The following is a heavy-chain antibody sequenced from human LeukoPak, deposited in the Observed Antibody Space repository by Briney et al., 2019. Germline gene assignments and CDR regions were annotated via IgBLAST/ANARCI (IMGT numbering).Heavy chain of an antibody. J-gene: IGHJ3*02. Sequence: ASVKVSCKASGGTFSSYAISWVRQAPGQGLEWMGRIIPILGIANYAQKFQGRVTITADKSTSTAYMELSSLRSEDTAVYYCARPALSDAFDTWGQGTMVTVSS. D-gene: IGHD3-9*01. V-gene: IGHV1-69*04. CDR1: GGTFSSYA. CDR2: IIPILGIA. CDR3: ARPALSDAFDT.